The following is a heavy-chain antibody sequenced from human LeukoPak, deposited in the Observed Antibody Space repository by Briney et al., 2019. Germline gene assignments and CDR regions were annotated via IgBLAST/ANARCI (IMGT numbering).Heavy chain of an antibody. CDR1: GFTFSSYG. Sequence: LSGGSLRLSCAASGFTFSSYGMHWVRQAPGKGLEWVAFIRYDGSNKYYTDSVKGRFTISRDNSKNTLYLQMNSLRAEDTAVYYCAKEDIAARVLGYWGQGTLVTVSS. CDR3: AKEDIAARVLGY. V-gene: IGHV3-30*02. D-gene: IGHD6-6*01. CDR2: IRYDGSNK. J-gene: IGHJ4*02.